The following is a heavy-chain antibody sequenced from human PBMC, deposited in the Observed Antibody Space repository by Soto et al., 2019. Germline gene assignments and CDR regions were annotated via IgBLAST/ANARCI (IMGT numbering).Heavy chain of an antibody. CDR2: ISGSGGST. V-gene: IGHV3-23*01. Sequence: GGSLRLSCAASVFTFSSYAMSLVRQSPGKGLEWVSAISGSGGSTYYADSVKGRFTISRDNSKHTLYMQMNSLRAEHTAVYYCAKGVSSPPNTHYFDYWGQGTLVTVSS. J-gene: IGHJ4*02. D-gene: IGHD2-15*01. CDR3: AKGVSSPPNTHYFDY. CDR1: VFTFSSYA.